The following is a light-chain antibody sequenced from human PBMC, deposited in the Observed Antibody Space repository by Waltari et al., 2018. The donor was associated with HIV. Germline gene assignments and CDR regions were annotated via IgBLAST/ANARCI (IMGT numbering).Light chain of an antibody. V-gene: IGLV2-23*02. Sequence: QSVLTQPASVSGSPGQSITISCPGTSSDVGNYNLVSWYQQHPGKAPKLIIYEVTKRPSGVSNRFSGSKSGNTASLTISGLQAEDEADYYCCSYVGSNVWVFGGGTKLTVL. CDR3: CSYVGSNVWV. CDR2: EVT. J-gene: IGLJ3*02. CDR1: SSDVGNYNL.